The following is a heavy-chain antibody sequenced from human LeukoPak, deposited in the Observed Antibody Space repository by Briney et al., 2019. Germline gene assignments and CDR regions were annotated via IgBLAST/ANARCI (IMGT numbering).Heavy chain of an antibody. J-gene: IGHJ5*02. Sequence: GGSLRLSCVGSGFTFSDKWMSWVRQAPGKGPEWVASIKKDGSQKYYVDSVKGRFTISRDNAQNSLYLQMSSLRVEDTAIYTCARVGWELLNLHFDPWGQGTLVTVSS. CDR3: ARVGWELLNLHFDP. CDR1: GFTFSDKW. CDR2: IKKDGSQK. D-gene: IGHD1-26*01. V-gene: IGHV3-7*03.